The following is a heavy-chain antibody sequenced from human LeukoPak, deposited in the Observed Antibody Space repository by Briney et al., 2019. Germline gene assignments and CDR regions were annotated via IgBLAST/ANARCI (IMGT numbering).Heavy chain of an antibody. V-gene: IGHV3-30*18. CDR2: ISSDGSAK. CDR1: GFTFTTYG. Sequence: GRSLRLSCAASGFTFTTYGMHWVRQAPGKGLEWVATISSDGSAKYYADSVQGRFTISRDNSKNTLDLQMNSLRLDDTAAYYCAKGLNGNWFDPWGQGTLVIVSS. CDR3: AKGLNGNWFDP. J-gene: IGHJ5*02.